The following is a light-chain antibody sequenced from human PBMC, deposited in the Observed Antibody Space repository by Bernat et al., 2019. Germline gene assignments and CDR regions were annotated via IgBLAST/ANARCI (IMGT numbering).Light chain of an antibody. CDR3: IQIGQLPIA. CDR1: QILLFSNGKPD. J-gene: IGKJ4*01. Sequence: DIVMTQTSFSLSVNPGQPASIFCKSSQILLFSNGKPDLSWSLQKPGQPPQLLISAVSNRFSVGSDRFSGSGAGTDFTLTISRVEAEDVGFYYCIQIGQLPIAFGVGTKVEIK. V-gene: IGKV2D-29*01. CDR2: AVS.